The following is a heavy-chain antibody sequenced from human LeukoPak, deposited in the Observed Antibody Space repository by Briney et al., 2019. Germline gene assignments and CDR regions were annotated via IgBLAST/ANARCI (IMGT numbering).Heavy chain of an antibody. CDR2: INGNGGTT. CDR3: ARELGWGAFDI. J-gene: IGHJ3*02. V-gene: IGHV3-23*01. CDR1: GFTFSSYA. D-gene: IGHD3-16*01. Sequence: PGGSLRLSCAASGFTFSSYALSWVRQAPGKGLEWVSTINGNGGTTYYADSVKGRFTISRDNSKNTLYLQMNSLRAEDTAVYYCARELGWGAFDIWGQGTMVTVSS.